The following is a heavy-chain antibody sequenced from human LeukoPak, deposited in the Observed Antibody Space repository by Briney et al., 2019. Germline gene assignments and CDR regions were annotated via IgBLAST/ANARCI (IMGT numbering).Heavy chain of an antibody. CDR1: GFTFTNSA. V-gene: IGHV1-58*02. Sequence: SVKVSCKASGFTFTNSAMQWVRQARGQRLEWIGWIVVGSGNTNYAQKFQERVTITRDMSTSTAYMELSSLRSEDTAVYYCAADFQSGYYFDYWGQGTLVTVSS. J-gene: IGHJ4*02. CDR2: IVVGSGNT. D-gene: IGHD3-10*01. CDR3: AADFQSGYYFDY.